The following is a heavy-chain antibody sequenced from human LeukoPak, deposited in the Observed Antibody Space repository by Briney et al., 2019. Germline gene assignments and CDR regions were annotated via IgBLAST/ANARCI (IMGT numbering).Heavy chain of an antibody. CDR1: GGSISSYY. J-gene: IGHJ4*02. CDR2: IYYSGST. Sequence: SGTLSLTCTVSGGSISSYYWSWIRQPPGKGLEWIGYIYYSGSTNYNPSLKSRVTISVDTSKNQFSLKLSSVTAADTAVYYCARRHYYDSSAYFDYWGQGTLVTVSS. D-gene: IGHD3-22*01. CDR3: ARRHYYDSSAYFDY. V-gene: IGHV4-59*08.